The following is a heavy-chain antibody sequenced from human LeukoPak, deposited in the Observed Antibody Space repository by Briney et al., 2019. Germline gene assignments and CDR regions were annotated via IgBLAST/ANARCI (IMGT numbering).Heavy chain of an antibody. V-gene: IGHV3-30*03. CDR1: GFTFSSYG. CDR2: TSYDESYK. D-gene: IGHD1-14*01. J-gene: IGHJ4*02. CDR3: ARVFVGENFDY. Sequence: GGSLRLSCAASGFTFSSYGMHWVRQAPGKGLEWVAITSYDESYKNYADSVKGRFTISRDNAKNSLYLQMNRLRAEDTAVYFCARVFVGENFDYWGQGTLVTVSS.